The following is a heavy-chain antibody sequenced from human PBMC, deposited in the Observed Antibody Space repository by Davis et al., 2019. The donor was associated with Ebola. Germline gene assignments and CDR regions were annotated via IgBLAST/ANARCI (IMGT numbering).Heavy chain of an antibody. CDR1: GFIFDDFA. Sequence: PGGSLRLSCEASGFIFDDFAMHWVRQAPGKGLEWVSAISWNSGSVGYADSVKSRFTISRDNAKNCLYLEMKSLRAEDTALYYCAKEAYSSSWGGPNYGMDVWGKGTTVTVSS. J-gene: IGHJ6*04. CDR3: AKEAYSSSWGGPNYGMDV. D-gene: IGHD6-13*01. CDR2: ISWNSGSV. V-gene: IGHV3-9*01.